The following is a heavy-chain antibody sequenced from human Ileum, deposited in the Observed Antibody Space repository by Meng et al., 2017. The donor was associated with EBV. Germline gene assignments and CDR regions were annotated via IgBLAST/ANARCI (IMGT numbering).Heavy chain of an antibody. CDR2: LIAVFDKT. Sequence: QVQLVQSGAEVKKPGSSVKVACKTSGGSFSTHTFSWVRQAPGQGLEWTGGLIAVFDKTKAAPRFQDRVTFTADESTSTAYMELSSLTFGDTAVYFCARGRRNEPLFDYWGQGSLVTVSS. V-gene: IGHV1-69*13. D-gene: IGHD1-14*01. J-gene: IGHJ4*02. CDR3: ARGRRNEPLFDY. CDR1: GGSFSTHT.